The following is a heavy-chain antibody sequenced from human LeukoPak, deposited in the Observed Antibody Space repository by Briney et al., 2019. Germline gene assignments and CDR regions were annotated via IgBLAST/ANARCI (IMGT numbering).Heavy chain of an antibody. J-gene: IGHJ4*02. Sequence: ASVTVSCKASGYTFTSYGISWVRQAPGQGLEWMGWISAYNGNTNYAQKLQGRVTMTTDTSTSTAYMELRSLRSDDTAVYYRARDLDSSGWELFDYWAREPWSPSPQ. D-gene: IGHD6-19*01. CDR2: ISAYNGNT. CDR3: ARDLDSSGWELFDY. V-gene: IGHV1-18*01. CDR1: GYTFTSYG.